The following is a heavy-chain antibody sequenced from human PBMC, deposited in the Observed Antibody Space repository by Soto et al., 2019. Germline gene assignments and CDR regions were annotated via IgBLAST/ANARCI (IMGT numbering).Heavy chain of an antibody. D-gene: IGHD3-10*01. Sequence: QVQLVESGGGVVQPGRSLRLSCAASGFTFSSYGMHWVRQAPGKGLEWVAVISYDGSNKYYADSVKGRFTISRDNSKNTPYLQMNSLRAEDTAVYYCAREVITTNWGQGTMVTVSS. CDR2: ISYDGSNK. J-gene: IGHJ3*01. CDR3: AREVITTN. V-gene: IGHV3-30*19. CDR1: GFTFSSYG.